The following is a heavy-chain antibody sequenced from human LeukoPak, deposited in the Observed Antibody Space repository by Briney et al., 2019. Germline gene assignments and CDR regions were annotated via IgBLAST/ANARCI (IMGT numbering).Heavy chain of an antibody. Sequence: PSETLSLTCTVSGGSISGYYWSWIRQPPGKGLEWIGYIYYSGSTNYNPSLKSRVTISVDTSKNQSSLKLSSVTAADTAVYYCARGREWEPKVFDYWGQGTLVTVSS. J-gene: IGHJ4*02. CDR2: IYYSGST. D-gene: IGHD1-26*01. V-gene: IGHV4-59*01. CDR3: ARGREWEPKVFDY. CDR1: GGSISGYY.